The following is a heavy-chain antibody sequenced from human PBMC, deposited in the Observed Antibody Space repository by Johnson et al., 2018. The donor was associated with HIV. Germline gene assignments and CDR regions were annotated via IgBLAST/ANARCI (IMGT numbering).Heavy chain of an antibody. CDR2: IYNDGSRT. CDR3: VRDQGSGWPTNAFDI. J-gene: IGHJ3*02. CDR1: GFAFRTYW. V-gene: IGHV3-74*03. Sequence: VQLVESGGGLVQPGGSLRLSCAASGFAFRTYWMVWVRQVPGKRPVWVARIYNDGSRTTYADSVRGRFTISRDNSKSTLYLQMNSLRAEDTADYYCVRDQGSGWPTNAFDIWGRGTRVTVSS. D-gene: IGHD6-19*01.